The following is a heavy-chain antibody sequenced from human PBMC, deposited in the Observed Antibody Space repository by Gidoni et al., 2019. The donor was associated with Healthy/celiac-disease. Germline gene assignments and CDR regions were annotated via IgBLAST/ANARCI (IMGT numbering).Heavy chain of an antibody. D-gene: IGHD4-17*01. Sequence: EVQLLESGGGLVQPGGSLRLSCAASGSTFSSYAMGWVRQAPGKGLEWVSAISGSGGSTYYEDTVKGRFTISRDNSKNTLYLQMNSLRAEDTAVYYCAKDYGGYWYFDLWGRGTLVTVSS. J-gene: IGHJ2*01. CDR2: ISGSGGST. V-gene: IGHV3-23*01. CDR3: AKDYGGYWYFDL. CDR1: GSTFSSYA.